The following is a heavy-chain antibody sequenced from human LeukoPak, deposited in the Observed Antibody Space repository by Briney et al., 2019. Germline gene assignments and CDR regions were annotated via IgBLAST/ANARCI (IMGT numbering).Heavy chain of an antibody. CDR3: TRTFRTAHFDY. J-gene: IGHJ4*02. CDR2: IKSKTDGGTT. CDR1: GFTFTNAW. D-gene: IGHD1/OR15-1a*01. Sequence: GGSLRLFCAASGFTFTNAWMNWVRQAPGKGLEWVGRIKSKTDGGTTDYAAPVKGRFTISRDDSENTLYLQMNSLKTEDTAVYYCTRTFRTAHFDYWGQGTRVTVSS. V-gene: IGHV3-15*07.